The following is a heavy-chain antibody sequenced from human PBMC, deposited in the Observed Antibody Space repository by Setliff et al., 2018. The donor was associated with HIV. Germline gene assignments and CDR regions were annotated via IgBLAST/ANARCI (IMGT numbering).Heavy chain of an antibody. Sequence: ASETLSLTCAVYGESFSGFYWTWIRQPPGKGLEWIGEINHSGRTKYNPSLKSRVTTSVDTSKNQFSLRLSSVTAADTAVYYCVRVSCSSWYSIPRNYYYSMDVWGEGTTVTVSS. CDR2: INHSGRT. CDR1: GESFSGFY. D-gene: IGHD6-13*01. CDR3: VRVSCSSWYSIPRNYYYSMDV. V-gene: IGHV4-34*01. J-gene: IGHJ6*03.